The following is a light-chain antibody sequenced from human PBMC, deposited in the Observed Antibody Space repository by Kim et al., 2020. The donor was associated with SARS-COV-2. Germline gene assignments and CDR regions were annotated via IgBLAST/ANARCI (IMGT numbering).Light chain of an antibody. V-gene: IGLV3-1*01. CDR2: QDS. Sequence: SVSPGQTASITCSGDKLGDKYACWYQQKPGQSPVLVIYQDSKRPSGIPEGVAGYNSGNTATLTISGTQAMDEADYYCQAWDSSTVVFGGGTQLTFL. J-gene: IGLJ2*01. CDR3: QAWDSSTVV. CDR1: KLGDKY.